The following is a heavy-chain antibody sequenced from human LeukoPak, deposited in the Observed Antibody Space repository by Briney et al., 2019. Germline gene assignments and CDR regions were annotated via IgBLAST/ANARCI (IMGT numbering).Heavy chain of an antibody. J-gene: IGHJ6*02. V-gene: IGHV1-3*01. CDR1: GYSFITYT. D-gene: IGHD2-2*02. CDR2: VNGGNGNT. CDR3: ARPKYTTSSFDHHYGLDV. Sequence: GASVKVSCKASGYSFITYTMHWVRQAPGQRLEWMGWVNGGNGNTEYSEKFQGRLTIGRDTSASTAYMELSSLKSEDTAVYYCARPKYTTSSFDHHYGLDVWGQGTRVIVSS.